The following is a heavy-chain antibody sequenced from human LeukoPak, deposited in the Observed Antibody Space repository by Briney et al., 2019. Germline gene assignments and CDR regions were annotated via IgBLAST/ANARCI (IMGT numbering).Heavy chain of an antibody. J-gene: IGHJ4*02. V-gene: IGHV3-15*01. CDR3: TTDWYYYDSSGYYPIF. CDR2: IKRKTDGGTA. D-gene: IGHD3-22*01. Sequence: GGSLRLSCAASGFPFSDVWMSWVRQAPGKGLEWVGRIKRKTDGGTADYAAPVKGRFTFSRDDSKSTLYLQMNSLKTEDTAVYYCTTDWYYYDSSGYYPIFWGQGTLVTVSS. CDR1: GFPFSDVW.